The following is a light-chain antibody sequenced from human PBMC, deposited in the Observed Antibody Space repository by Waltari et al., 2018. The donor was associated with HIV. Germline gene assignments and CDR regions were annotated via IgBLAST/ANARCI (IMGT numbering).Light chain of an antibody. CDR2: EVT. CDR3: SSSVGSNNYV. CDR1: SSDVGGSQF. V-gene: IGLV2-8*01. Sequence: QSALTQPPSASGSPGQSVTISCTGTSSDVGGSQFVSCSQQHPGKAPKVMIYEVTKRPSGVPDRFSGSRSGNTASLTVSGLQAEDEADYYCSSSVGSNNYVFGTGTKVTVL. J-gene: IGLJ1*01.